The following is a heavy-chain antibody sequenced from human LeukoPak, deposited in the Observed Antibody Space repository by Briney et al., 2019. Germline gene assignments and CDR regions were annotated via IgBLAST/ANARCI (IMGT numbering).Heavy chain of an antibody. CDR3: ARAVLWFGDPPGY. D-gene: IGHD3-10*01. Sequence: ASVKVSCKASGYTFTSYYMHWVRQAPGQGLEWMGIINPSGGSTSYAQKFQGRVTMTRDTSISTAYMELSRLRSDDTAVYYCARAVLWFGDPPGYWGQGTLVTVSS. V-gene: IGHV1-46*01. CDR2: INPSGGST. J-gene: IGHJ4*02. CDR1: GYTFTSYY.